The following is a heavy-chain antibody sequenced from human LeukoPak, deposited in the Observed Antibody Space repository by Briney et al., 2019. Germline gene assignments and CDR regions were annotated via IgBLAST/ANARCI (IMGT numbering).Heavy chain of an antibody. J-gene: IGHJ6*02. V-gene: IGHV4-31*03. Sequence: PSETLSLTCTVSGGSVSSGSYYWSWIRQHPGKGLEWIGYIYYSGSTYYNPSLKSRVTISVDTSKNQFSLKLSSVTAADTAVYYCARGGLAGYGYRSYYYGMDVWGQGTTVTVSS. D-gene: IGHD5-18*01. CDR2: IYYSGST. CDR3: ARGGLAGYGYRSYYYGMDV. CDR1: GGSVSSGSYY.